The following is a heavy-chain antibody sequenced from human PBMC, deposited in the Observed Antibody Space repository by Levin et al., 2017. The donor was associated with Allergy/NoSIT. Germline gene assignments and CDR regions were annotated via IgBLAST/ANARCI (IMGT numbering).Heavy chain of an antibody. CDR1: GFTFSSYA. J-gene: IGHJ3*02. V-gene: IGHV3-23*01. CDR2: ISRSDGST. Sequence: GGSLRLSCAASGFTFSSYAMSWVRQAPEKGLEWVSSISRSDGSTYYADSVKGRFAISRDNSKNTLSLQMNSLRAEDTAVYYCAKAVGSLDPFDIWGQGTMVTVSS. D-gene: IGHD1-26*01. CDR3: AKAVGSLDPFDI.